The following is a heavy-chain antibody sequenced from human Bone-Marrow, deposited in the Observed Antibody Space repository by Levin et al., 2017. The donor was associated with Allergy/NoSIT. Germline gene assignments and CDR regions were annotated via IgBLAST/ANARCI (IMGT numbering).Heavy chain of an antibody. D-gene: IGHD6-6*01. Sequence: GESLKISCAASGFTLSSYSMNWVRQAPGKGLEWVSSISTGSTYIYYADSVKGRFTVSRDNAKNSLYLQMNSLRAEDTAVYYCARESARGGVLLGSSGVGDCWGLGTLVTVSS. CDR1: GFTLSSYS. CDR2: ISTGSTYI. J-gene: IGHJ4*02. CDR3: ARESARGGVLLGSSGVGDC. V-gene: IGHV3-21*01.